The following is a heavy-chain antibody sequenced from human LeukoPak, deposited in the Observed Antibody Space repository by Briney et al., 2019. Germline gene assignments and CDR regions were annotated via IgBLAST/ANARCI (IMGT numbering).Heavy chain of an antibody. CDR3: ARGTTVVWKPPFDP. Sequence: GGSLRLSCAASGFSFSSYAMHWVRQAPGKGLEWVALISYDGSNKYYVDSVKGRFTISRDNSKNTLYLQMNSLRAEDTAVFCCARGTTVVWKPPFDPWGQGTLVTDSS. CDR1: GFSFSSYA. D-gene: IGHD4-23*01. V-gene: IGHV3-30*03. CDR2: ISYDGSNK. J-gene: IGHJ5*02.